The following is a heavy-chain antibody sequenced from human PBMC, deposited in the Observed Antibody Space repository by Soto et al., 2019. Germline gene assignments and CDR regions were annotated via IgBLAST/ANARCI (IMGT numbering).Heavy chain of an antibody. CDR1: GFTFSSYA. D-gene: IGHD1-26*01. Sequence: GGSLRLSCAASGFTFSSYAMHWVRQAPGKGLEWVAVISYDGSNKYYADSVKGRFTISRDNSKNTLYLQMNSLRAEDTAVYYCARDKGELPTTVFDYWGQGTLVTVSS. J-gene: IGHJ4*02. CDR3: ARDKGELPTTVFDY. V-gene: IGHV3-30-3*01. CDR2: ISYDGSNK.